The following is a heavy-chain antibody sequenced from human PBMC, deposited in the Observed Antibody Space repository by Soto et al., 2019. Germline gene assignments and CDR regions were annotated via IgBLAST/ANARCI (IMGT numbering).Heavy chain of an antibody. Sequence: SETLSLTCTVSGGSISSDDYYWIWIRQPPGKGLEWIGYIYYSGSTYYNPSLKSRLTISLDTSKNQFSLKLSSVSAADTAVYYCARDRSNSPDFFDYWGQGTLVTVSS. D-gene: IGHD6-6*01. CDR1: GGSISSDDYY. CDR3: ARDRSNSPDFFDY. CDR2: IYYSGST. V-gene: IGHV4-30-4*01. J-gene: IGHJ4*02.